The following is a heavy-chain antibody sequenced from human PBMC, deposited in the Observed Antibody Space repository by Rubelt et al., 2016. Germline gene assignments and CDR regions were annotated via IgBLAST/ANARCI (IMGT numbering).Heavy chain of an antibody. CDR2: INTNTGNP. D-gene: IGHD3-16*02. Sequence: QVQLVQSGSELKKPGASVKVSCKASGYTFTTYPMNWVRQAPGQGLEWMGWINTNTGNPTYAHGFTGRFVFSLDTSVSTAYLQISSLKAEDTAVYYCARGGNRYDYVWGSYRRDIDYWGQGTLVTVSS. CDR1: GYTFTTYP. V-gene: IGHV7-4-1*02. J-gene: IGHJ4*02. CDR3: ARGGNRYDYVWGSYRRDIDY.